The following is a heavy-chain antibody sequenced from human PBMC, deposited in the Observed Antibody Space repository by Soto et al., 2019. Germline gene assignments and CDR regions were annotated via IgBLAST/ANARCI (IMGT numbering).Heavy chain of an antibody. CDR2: ISSSSSTI. CDR1: EFTFSSYS. CDR3: ARLIETGTDYYDYGMDV. Sequence: EVQLLESGGGLVQPGGSLRLSCAASEFTFSSYSMNWVRQAPGKGLEWVSYISSSSSTIYYADSVKGRFTISRDNAKNSLYLQMNSLRDEDTAVYYCARLIETGTDYYDYGMDVWGQGTTVTVSS. V-gene: IGHV3-48*02. J-gene: IGHJ6*02. D-gene: IGHD1-1*01.